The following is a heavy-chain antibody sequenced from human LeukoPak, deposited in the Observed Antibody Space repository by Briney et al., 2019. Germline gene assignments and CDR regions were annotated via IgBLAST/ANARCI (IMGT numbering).Heavy chain of an antibody. Sequence: ASVKVSCKASGYTFTGYYMHWVRQAPGQGLEWMGIIYPSGGSTTYAQKFQGRVTMTRDMSTSTVYMELSSLRSEDTAVYYCAIGYCRGGSCDDEPGDAFDIWGQGTMVAVSS. D-gene: IGHD2-15*01. CDR2: IYPSGGST. J-gene: IGHJ3*02. CDR3: AIGYCRGGSCDDEPGDAFDI. CDR1: GYTFTGYY. V-gene: IGHV1-46*01.